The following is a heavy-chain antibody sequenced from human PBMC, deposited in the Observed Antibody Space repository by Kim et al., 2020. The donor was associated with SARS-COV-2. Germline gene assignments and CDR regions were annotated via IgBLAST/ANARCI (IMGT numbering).Heavy chain of an antibody. CDR1: GYTLTSYA. CDR2: INADNGNT. V-gene: IGHV1-3*01. CDR3: ARDRPDWVIDY. Sequence: ASVKVSCKASGYTLTSYAIQWVRQVPGQRLEWMGWINADNGNTRYSQNFQGRVTINRDTSANTAYMELSSLRSEDTAVYYCARDRPDWVIDYWGQGTLVTGSS. D-gene: IGHD3-9*01. J-gene: IGHJ4*02.